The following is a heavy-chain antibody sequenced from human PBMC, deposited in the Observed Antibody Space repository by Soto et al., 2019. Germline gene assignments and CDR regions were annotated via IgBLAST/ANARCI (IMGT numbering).Heavy chain of an antibody. CDR2: IIPIFGTA. D-gene: IGHD6-13*01. V-gene: IGHV1-69*13. Sequence: SVKVSCKASGYTFTYRYLHWVRQAPGQGLEWMGGIIPIFGTANYAQKFQGRVTITADESTSTAYMELSSLRSEDTAVYYCARDDSGEVAAAPNYYYGMDVWGQGTTVTVSS. CDR1: GYTFTYRY. CDR3: ARDDSGEVAAAPNYYYGMDV. J-gene: IGHJ6*02.